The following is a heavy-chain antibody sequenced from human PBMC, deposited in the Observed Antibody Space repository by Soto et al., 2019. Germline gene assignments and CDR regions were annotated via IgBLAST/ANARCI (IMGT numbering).Heavy chain of an antibody. J-gene: IGHJ4*02. CDR3: AKDVGSYYYDTSAYHYDY. CDR2: ISWNSGTI. D-gene: IGHD3-22*01. Sequence: PGGSLRLSCVASGFIFEDYAMNWVRQGPGKGLEWVSGISWNSGTIGYADAVKGRFTISRDNAKNSLHLQMNSLRAEDTALYYCAKDVGSYYYDTSAYHYDYWGRGTQVTVPQ. CDR1: GFIFEDYA. V-gene: IGHV3-9*01.